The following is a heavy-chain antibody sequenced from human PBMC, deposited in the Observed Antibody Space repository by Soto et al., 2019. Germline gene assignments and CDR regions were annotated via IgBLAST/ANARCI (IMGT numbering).Heavy chain of an antibody. CDR2: ISGSGSST. Sequence: GGSLRLSCAASGFTFSSYAMSWVRQAPGKGQEWVSAISGSGSSTYYADSVKGRFTISRDNSKNTLYLQMNSLRVEATAVYYCARDKEVYGDSAGCFDYWGQRTMGTDAS. J-gene: IGHJ4*02. CDR3: ARDKEVYGDSAGCFDY. CDR1: GFTFSSYA. V-gene: IGHV3-23*01. D-gene: IGHD4-17*01.